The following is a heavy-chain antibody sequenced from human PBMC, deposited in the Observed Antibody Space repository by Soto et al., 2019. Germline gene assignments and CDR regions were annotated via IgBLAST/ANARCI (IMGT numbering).Heavy chain of an antibody. Sequence: GGSLRLSCAASGFTFSNAWMSWVRQVPGKGLVWVSRINGDGSDIKYADSVKGRFTISRDNAKNTVYLQMNSLRAEDTAVYYCARDQSTGDWFDAWGQGTLVTVSS. D-gene: IGHD2-2*01. V-gene: IGHV3-74*03. CDR2: INGDGSDI. CDR1: GFTFSNAW. J-gene: IGHJ5*02. CDR3: ARDQSTGDWFDA.